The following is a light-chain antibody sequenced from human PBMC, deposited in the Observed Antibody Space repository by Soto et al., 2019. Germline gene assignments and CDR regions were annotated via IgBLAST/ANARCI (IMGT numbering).Light chain of an antibody. Sequence: DIQMTHSPSSLSASVGDRVTITCRASQSISSYLNWYQQKPGKAPKLLIYGASNLQSGAPSRFSGSGSGTDFTLTISSLQPEDFATYYCQQSYTTPHFGQGTKLEIK. CDR1: QSISSY. J-gene: IGKJ2*01. V-gene: IGKV1-39*01. CDR2: GAS. CDR3: QQSYTTPH.